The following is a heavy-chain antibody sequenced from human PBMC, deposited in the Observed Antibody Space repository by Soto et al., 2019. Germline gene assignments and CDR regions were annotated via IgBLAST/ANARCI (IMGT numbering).Heavy chain of an antibody. J-gene: IGHJ4*02. Sequence: KGGESLKISCKGSGYSFTSYWIGWVRQMPGKGLEWMGIIYPGVSDTRYSPSFQGQVTISADKSISTAYLQWSSLKASDTAMYYCAGIVGATTPSFDYWGQGTLVTVSS. CDR2: IYPGVSDT. CDR3: AGIVGATTPSFDY. D-gene: IGHD1-26*01. V-gene: IGHV5-51*01. CDR1: GYSFTSYW.